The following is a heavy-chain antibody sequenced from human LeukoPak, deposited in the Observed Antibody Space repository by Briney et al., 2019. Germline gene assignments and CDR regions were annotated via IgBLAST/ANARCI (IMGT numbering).Heavy chain of an antibody. CDR2: FDPEDGET. V-gene: IGHV1-24*01. D-gene: IGHD5-18*01. CDR1: GYTLTELS. J-gene: IGHJ4*02. Sequence: ASVKVSCKVSGYTLTELSMHWVRQAPRKGLEWMGGFDPEDGETIYAQKFQGRVTMTEDTSTDTAYMELSSLRSEDTAVYYCATDQMYRVQLWRHFDYWGQGTLVTVSS. CDR3: ATDQMYRVQLWRHFDY.